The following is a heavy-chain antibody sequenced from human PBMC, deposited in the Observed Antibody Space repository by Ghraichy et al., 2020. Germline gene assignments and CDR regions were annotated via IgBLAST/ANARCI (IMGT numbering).Heavy chain of an antibody. J-gene: IGHJ6*03. D-gene: IGHD2-15*01. V-gene: IGHV1-18*01. Sequence: ASVKVSCKASGYTFTSYGISWVRQAPGQGLEWMGWISAYNGDTNYAQKLQGRVTMTTDTSTSTAYMELRSLRSDDTAVYYCARGVSGHGAYYYMDVWGKGTTVTVSS. CDR3: ARGVSGHGAYYYMDV. CDR2: ISAYNGDT. CDR1: GYTFTSYG.